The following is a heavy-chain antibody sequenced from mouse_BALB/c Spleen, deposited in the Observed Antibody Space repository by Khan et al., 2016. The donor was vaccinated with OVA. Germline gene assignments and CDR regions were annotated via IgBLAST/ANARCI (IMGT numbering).Heavy chain of an antibody. CDR3: ARRNYFGYTFAY. D-gene: IGHD1-2*01. J-gene: IGHJ3*01. Sequence: VELVESGAELARPGASVKLSCKASGYTFTDYYINWVKLRTGQGLEWIGEISPGSGDTYYNERFKGKATLTADKSSSTAYMQLSSRTSEASAVYVCARRNYFGYTFAYWGQGTLVTVSA. CDR2: ISPGSGDT. CDR1: GYTFTDYY. V-gene: IGHV1-77*01.